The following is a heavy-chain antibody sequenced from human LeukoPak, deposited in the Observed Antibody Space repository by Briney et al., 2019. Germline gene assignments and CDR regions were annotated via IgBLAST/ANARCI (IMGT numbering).Heavy chain of an antibody. CDR3: ARGGQSGYYHYYYYYMDV. CDR2: IKQDGSEK. V-gene: IGHV3-7*01. D-gene: IGHD3-22*01. CDR1: GFTFSSYW. Sequence: GGSLRLSCAASGFTFSSYWMSWVRQAPGKGLEWVANIKQDGSEKYYVDSVKGRSTISRDNAKNSLYLQMNSLRAEDTAVYYCARGGQSGYYHYYYYYMDVWGKGTTVTVSS. J-gene: IGHJ6*03.